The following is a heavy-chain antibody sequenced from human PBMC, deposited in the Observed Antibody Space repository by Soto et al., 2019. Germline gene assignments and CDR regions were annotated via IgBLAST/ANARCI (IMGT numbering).Heavy chain of an antibody. CDR3: ARGIKYGAYSRWFDP. Sequence: QVQLVQSGAEVKKPGASVKVSCKASGYTFTSYDINWVRQATGQGLEYLGWMNPNSGNTAYVQKFQGRVTMTWDTTITTAYMELSSLRSEVMAVYFCARGIKYGAYSRWFDPWRQGTLVTVSS. CDR1: GYTFTSYD. CDR2: MNPNSGNT. V-gene: IGHV1-8*01. D-gene: IGHD4-17*01. J-gene: IGHJ5*02.